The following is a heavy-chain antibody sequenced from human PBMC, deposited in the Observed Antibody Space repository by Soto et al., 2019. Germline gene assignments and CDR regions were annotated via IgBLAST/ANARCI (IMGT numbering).Heavy chain of an antibody. V-gene: IGHV3-11*01. CDR3: ARDDHTYGVY. J-gene: IGHJ4*02. CDR1: GFSFRDYF. Sequence: GGSLRLSCAASGFSFRDYFMSWIRQAPGKGLEWVSYIGPYGNTIYYADSVKGRFTISRDDATNSLHLHMNSLRTEDTAVYYCARDDHTYGVYWGQGTPVTVSS. D-gene: IGHD2-21*01. CDR2: IGPYGNTI.